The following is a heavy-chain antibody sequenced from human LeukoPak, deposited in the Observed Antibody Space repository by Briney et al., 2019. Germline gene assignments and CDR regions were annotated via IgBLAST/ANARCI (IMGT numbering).Heavy chain of an antibody. CDR2: IFYRGST. CDR3: ARIGDSSGYAFDI. D-gene: IGHD3-22*01. CDR1: GGSISTSNFY. V-gene: IGHV4-39*07. Sequence: SETLSLTCTVSGGSISTSNFYWGWIRQPPGKGLEWIGNIFYRGSTYYSPSLKSRVTISVDTSKNQFSLKLSSVTAADTAVYYCARIGDSSGYAFDIWGQGTMVTVSS. J-gene: IGHJ3*02.